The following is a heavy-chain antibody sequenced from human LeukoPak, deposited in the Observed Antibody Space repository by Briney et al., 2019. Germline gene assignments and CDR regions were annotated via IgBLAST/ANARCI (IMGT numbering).Heavy chain of an antibody. CDR1: GGSISSGGYY. CDR2: IYYSGST. V-gene: IGHV4-31*03. Sequence: SQTLSLTCTVSGGSISSGGYYWSWIRQHPGKGLVWIGYIYYSGSTYYNPSLKSRVTISVDTSKNQFSLKLSSVTAADTAVYYCARDRGGDCSSTSCYYYYGMDVWGQGTTVTVSS. CDR3: ARDRGGDCSSTSCYYYYGMDV. D-gene: IGHD2-2*01. J-gene: IGHJ6*02.